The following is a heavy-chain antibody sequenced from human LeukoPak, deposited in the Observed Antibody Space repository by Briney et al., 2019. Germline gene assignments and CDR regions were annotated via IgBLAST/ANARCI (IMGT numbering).Heavy chain of an antibody. CDR3: ARGPALYYFDY. Sequence: SETLSLTCTVSGGSISSGGYYWSWIRQPPGKGVEWIGYIYHSGSTYYNPSLKSRVTISVDRSKNQFSLKLSSVTAADTAVYYCARGPALYYFDYWGQGTLVTVSS. J-gene: IGHJ4*02. CDR2: IYHSGST. V-gene: IGHV4-30-2*01. CDR1: GGSISSGGYY. D-gene: IGHD2-15*01.